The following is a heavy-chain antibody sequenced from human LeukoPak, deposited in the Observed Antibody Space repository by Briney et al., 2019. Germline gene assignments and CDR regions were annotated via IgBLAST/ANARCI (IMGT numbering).Heavy chain of an antibody. Sequence: GGSLRLSCAASGFTFSSYALSWVRQAPGKGLEWVSTITGSGDSTDYADSVKGRFTISRDNAKNTLYLQMNSLRVEDTAVYYCARRTSYYFPYWGQGTQVTVSS. J-gene: IGHJ4*02. CDR2: ITGSGDST. D-gene: IGHD1/OR15-1a*01. CDR1: GFTFSSYA. CDR3: ARRTSYYFPY. V-gene: IGHV3-23*01.